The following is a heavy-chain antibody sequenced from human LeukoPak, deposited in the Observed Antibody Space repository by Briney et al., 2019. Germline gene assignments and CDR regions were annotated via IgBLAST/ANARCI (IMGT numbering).Heavy chain of an antibody. D-gene: IGHD3-9*01. Sequence: SETLSLTCTVSGGSISSSSYYWGWIRQPPGKGLEWIGEINHSGSTNYNPSLKSRVTISVDTSKNQFSLKLSSVTAADTAVYYCATFDWMRGAFDIWGQGTMVTVSS. CDR3: ATFDWMRGAFDI. J-gene: IGHJ3*02. CDR1: GGSISSSSYY. V-gene: IGHV4-39*07. CDR2: INHSGST.